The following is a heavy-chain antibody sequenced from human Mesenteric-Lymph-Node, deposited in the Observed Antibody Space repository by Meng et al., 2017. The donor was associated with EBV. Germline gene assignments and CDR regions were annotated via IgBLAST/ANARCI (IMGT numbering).Heavy chain of an antibody. CDR2: IHDSGST. D-gene: IGHD3-10*01. CDR3: ARASYGSGSPLGESWFDP. CDR1: GGSISSGGYY. Sequence: QRPGSGPGLVKPSQTLSLTCTVSGGSISSGGYYWSWIRQHPGKGLEWIGYIHDSGSTYYNPSLKSRVTISADTSKNQFSLKLSSVTAADTAVYYCARASYGSGSPLGESWFDPWGQGTLVTVSS. J-gene: IGHJ5*02. V-gene: IGHV4-31*03.